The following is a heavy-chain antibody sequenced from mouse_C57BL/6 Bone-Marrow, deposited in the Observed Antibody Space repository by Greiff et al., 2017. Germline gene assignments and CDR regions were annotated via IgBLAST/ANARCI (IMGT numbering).Heavy chain of an antibody. CDR1: GFTFSSYG. CDR3: LRGRDY. Sequence: EVKLMESGGDLVKPGGSLILSCAASGFTFSSYGMSWVRQTPDKRLEWVATISSGGSYTYYPDSVKGRFTISRDNAKNTLYLQMSSLKSEDTAMYYCLRGRDYWGQGTTLTVSS. CDR2: ISSGGSYT. D-gene: IGHD1-1*01. J-gene: IGHJ2*01. V-gene: IGHV5-6*01.